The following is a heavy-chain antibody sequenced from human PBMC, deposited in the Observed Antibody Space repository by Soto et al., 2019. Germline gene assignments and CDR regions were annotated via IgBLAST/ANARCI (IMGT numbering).Heavy chain of an antibody. CDR2: INAGNGNT. CDR3: ARVAYCGGDCYPRGPYYYYYGMDV. V-gene: IGHV1-3*01. CDR1: GYTFTSYA. D-gene: IGHD2-21*02. J-gene: IGHJ6*02. Sequence: ASVKVSCKASGYTFTSYAMHWVRQAPGQRLEWMGWINAGNGNTKYSQKFQGRVTITRDTSASTAYMELSSLRSEDTAVYYCARVAYCGGDCYPRGPYYYYYGMDVWGQGTTVTVSS.